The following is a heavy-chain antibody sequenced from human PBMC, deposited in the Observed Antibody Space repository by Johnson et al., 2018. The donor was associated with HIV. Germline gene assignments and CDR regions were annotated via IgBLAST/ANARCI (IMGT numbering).Heavy chain of an antibody. D-gene: IGHD1-26*01. Sequence: VQLVESGGGVVQPGRSLRLSCAASGFTFSSYAMHWVRQAPGKGLEWVSAIGTISDTFYPDSVKGRFTISRDNAKNSLYLQMNSLTAGDTAVYYCARTRSGSFPHSDPFDTGGQGTMVTVSS. CDR2: IGTISDT. CDR1: GFTFSSYA. V-gene: IGHV3-13*01. J-gene: IGHJ3*02. CDR3: ARTRSGSFPHSDPFDT.